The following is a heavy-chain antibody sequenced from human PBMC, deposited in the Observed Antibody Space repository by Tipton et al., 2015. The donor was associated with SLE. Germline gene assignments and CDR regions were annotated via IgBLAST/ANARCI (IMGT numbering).Heavy chain of an antibody. V-gene: IGHV4-59*12. D-gene: IGHD2-2*01. Sequence: TLSLTCTVSGASISSYYWSWIRQPPGKGLEWIGHIYYSGSTIHNPSLKSRVTMSVDTSKNQFSLKLSSVTAADTAVYYCAREGVGYQLFPDYYYYYMDVWGKGTTVTVSS. CDR1: GASISSYY. CDR2: IYYSGST. J-gene: IGHJ6*03. CDR3: AREGVGYQLFPDYYYYYMDV.